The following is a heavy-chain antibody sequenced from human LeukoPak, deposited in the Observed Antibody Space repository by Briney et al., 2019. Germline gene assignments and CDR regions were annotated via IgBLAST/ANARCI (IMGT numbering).Heavy chain of an antibody. V-gene: IGHV3-66*01. J-gene: IGHJ4*02. CDR1: GFTVSTNY. D-gene: IGHD5-18*01. CDR2: VYMGGTT. Sequence: GGSLRLSCAASGFTVSTNYMNWVRQAPAKGLEWVSVVYMGGTTYYADSVKGRFTISRDSTKNTIYLQTNNLRAEDTAVYYCARGLLRDGYTYTYSFDYWGQGALVTVSS. CDR3: ARGLLRDGYTYTYSFDY.